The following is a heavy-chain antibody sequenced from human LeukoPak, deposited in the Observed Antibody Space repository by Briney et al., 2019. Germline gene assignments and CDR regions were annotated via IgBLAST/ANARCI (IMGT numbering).Heavy chain of an antibody. CDR2: ISGSGGST. CDR3: AKDRPYYDILTGYAYDAFDI. Sequence: GGSLRLSCAASGFTFSSYAMSWVRQAPGKGLEWVSGISGSGGSTYYADSVKGRFTISRDNSKNTLYLQMNSLRAEDTAVYYCAKDRPYYDILTGYAYDAFDIWGQGTMVTVSS. D-gene: IGHD3-9*01. V-gene: IGHV3-23*01. J-gene: IGHJ3*02. CDR1: GFTFSSYA.